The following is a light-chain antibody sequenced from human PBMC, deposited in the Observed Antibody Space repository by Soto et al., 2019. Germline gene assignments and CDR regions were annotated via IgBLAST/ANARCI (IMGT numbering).Light chain of an antibody. CDR3: TQAQHPPWT. CDR2: LGS. CDR1: QSLLHSNGNNY. Sequence: DIVMTQSPLSLPVTPGEPASISCRSNQSLLHSNGNNYLDRYLQRPGQSPQLLIYLGSSRASGVPDRFSGSGSGTEFTLKISRVEAEDVGIYYCTQAQHPPWTFGPGTKVDIK. J-gene: IGKJ1*01. V-gene: IGKV2-28*01.